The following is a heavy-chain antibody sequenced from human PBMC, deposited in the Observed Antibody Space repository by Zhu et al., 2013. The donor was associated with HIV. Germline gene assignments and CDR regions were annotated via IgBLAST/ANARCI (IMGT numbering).Heavy chain of an antibody. CDR2: IIPTFGTT. J-gene: IGHJ4*02. CDR1: GGTFSNYA. D-gene: IGHD3-22*01. Sequence: QVQLVQSGAEVKKPGPSVKVSCKTSGGTFSNYAISWVRQAPGQGLEWMGGIIPTFGTTNYAQKFQGRVTITADESTSTAYMELSSLRSDDTAVYYXARGEGSDNTGYWVYWGQGTLVTVSS. CDR3: ARGEGSDNTGYWVY. V-gene: IGHV1-69*01.